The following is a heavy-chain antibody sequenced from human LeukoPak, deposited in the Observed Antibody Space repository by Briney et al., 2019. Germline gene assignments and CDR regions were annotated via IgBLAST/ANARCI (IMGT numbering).Heavy chain of an antibody. CDR3: AKDEDYYGSGDYFDY. Sequence: PGGSLRLSCAASGFTFSSYAMSWVRQAPGKGLEWVSAISGSGGSTYYADSVKGRFTISRGNSKNTLYLQMNSLRAEDTAVYYCAKDEDYYGSGDYFDYWGQGTLVTVSS. J-gene: IGHJ4*02. D-gene: IGHD3-10*01. CDR2: ISGSGGST. CDR1: GFTFSSYA. V-gene: IGHV3-23*01.